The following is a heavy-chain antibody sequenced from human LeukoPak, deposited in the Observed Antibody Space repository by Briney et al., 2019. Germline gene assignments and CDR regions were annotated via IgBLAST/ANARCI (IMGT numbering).Heavy chain of an antibody. J-gene: IGHJ4*02. CDR2: INPSVGTS. D-gene: IGHD3-3*01. CDR1: GYAFTTYY. Sequence: ASVKVSCKASGYAFTTYYIHWVRQAPGQGLESLGIINPSVGTSNYAQTFQGRVAMTRDTSTSTVYIELSSLRSEDTAVYYCARDRSGYDVFDYWGQGTPVTVSS. V-gene: IGHV1-46*01. CDR3: ARDRSGYDVFDY.